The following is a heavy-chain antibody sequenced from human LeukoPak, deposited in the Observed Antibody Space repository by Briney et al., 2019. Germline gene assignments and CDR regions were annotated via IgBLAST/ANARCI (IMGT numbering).Heavy chain of an antibody. J-gene: IGHJ4*02. Sequence: GGSLRLSCAASGFTFSSYAMSWVRQAPGKGLEWVSGISDSGGSTYYVDSVKGRFTISRDNSKNTLYLQMNSLRVEDTAVYYCAKDQRGYNYGFFDYWGQGTLVTVSS. D-gene: IGHD5-18*01. CDR2: ISDSGGST. CDR1: GFTFSSYA. V-gene: IGHV3-23*01. CDR3: AKDQRGYNYGFFDY.